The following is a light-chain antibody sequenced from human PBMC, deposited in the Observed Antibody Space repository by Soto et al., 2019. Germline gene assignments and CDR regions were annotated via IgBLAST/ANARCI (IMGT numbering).Light chain of an antibody. V-gene: IGKV4-1*01. J-gene: IGKJ2*01. CDR2: WAS. CDR1: QSVLYSSNNKNY. Sequence: DIVMTQSPDSLAVSLGERATINCKSSQSVLYSSNNKNYLGLYQQKPGQSPNLLIYWASTRESGVPDRFSGSGSGTEFTLTISGLQAEDVAVYYCQQYYSIPYTFGQGTKLEIK. CDR3: QQYYSIPYT.